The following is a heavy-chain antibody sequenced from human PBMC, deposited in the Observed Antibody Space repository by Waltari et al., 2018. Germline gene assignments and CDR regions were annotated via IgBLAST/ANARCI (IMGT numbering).Heavy chain of an antibody. CDR1: GFPISHFG. CDR2: IWFDGSDK. D-gene: IGHD2-2*02. Sequence: QVNLVDSGGGVVQPGGSLRISCATSGFPISHFGMHWVRQAPGKGLEWVALIWFDGSDKFYADSVRGRFTISRDNSARTLYLDMDSLRLDDTAMYYCAKDAFGNTYLDFWGQGTLVTVSS. V-gene: IGHV3-30*02. CDR3: AKDAFGNTYLDF. J-gene: IGHJ4*02.